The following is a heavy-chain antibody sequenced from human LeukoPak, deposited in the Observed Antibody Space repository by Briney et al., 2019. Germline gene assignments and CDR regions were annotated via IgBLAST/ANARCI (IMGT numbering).Heavy chain of an antibody. J-gene: IGHJ4*02. Sequence: SETLSLTCTVSGGSISSYYWSWIRQPPGKGLEWIGYIYYSGSTNYNPSLKSRVTISVDTSKNQFSLQLNSVTPEDTAVYYCARDWGYSSGFFFDHWGQGTLVTVSS. CDR1: GGSISSYY. D-gene: IGHD6-19*01. CDR3: ARDWGYSSGFFFDH. CDR2: IYYSGST. V-gene: IGHV4-59*12.